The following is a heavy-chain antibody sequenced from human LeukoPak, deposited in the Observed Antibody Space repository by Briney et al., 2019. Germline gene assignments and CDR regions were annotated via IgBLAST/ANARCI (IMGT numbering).Heavy chain of an antibody. D-gene: IGHD3-22*01. V-gene: IGHV1-69*13. CDR2: IIPVFGTS. CDR3: ARGRITMIVGYDFGWYLDL. CDR1: GGTFSSYA. J-gene: IGHJ2*01. Sequence: GASVKVSCKASGGTFSSYAISWVRQAPGQGLEWMGGIIPVFGTSNYAQKFQGRVTITADESTSTAYMELSSLRSEDTAVYYCARGRITMIVGYDFGWYLDLWGRGTLVTVSS.